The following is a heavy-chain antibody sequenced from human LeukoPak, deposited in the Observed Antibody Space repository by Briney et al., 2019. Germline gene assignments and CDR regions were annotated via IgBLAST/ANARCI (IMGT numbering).Heavy chain of an antibody. CDR1: GGSISSGDYY. CDR3: ARGELMVFANQFEY. D-gene: IGHD2-8*01. J-gene: IGHJ4*02. V-gene: IGHV4-30-4*08. Sequence: SETLSLTCSVSGGSISSGDYYWSWIRQPPGKGLEWIGYIYYSGSTYYNPSLKSRVTMSVDSSKNQFSLKLSSVTAADTAVYYCARGELMVFANQFEYWGQGTLVTVSS. CDR2: IYYSGST.